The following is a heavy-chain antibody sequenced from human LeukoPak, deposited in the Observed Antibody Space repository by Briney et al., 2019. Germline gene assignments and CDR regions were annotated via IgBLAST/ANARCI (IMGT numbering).Heavy chain of an antibody. J-gene: IGHJ3*02. V-gene: IGHV4-39*01. Sequence: SETLSLTCTVSGGSISSSSYYWGWIRQPPGKGLEWIGSIYYSGSTYYNPSLKSRITISVDTSKNQFSLKLSSVTAADTAVYCCARYCSSTSCNDAFDIWGQGTMVTVSS. CDR3: ARYCSSTSCNDAFDI. D-gene: IGHD2-2*01. CDR1: GGSISSSSYY. CDR2: IYYSGST.